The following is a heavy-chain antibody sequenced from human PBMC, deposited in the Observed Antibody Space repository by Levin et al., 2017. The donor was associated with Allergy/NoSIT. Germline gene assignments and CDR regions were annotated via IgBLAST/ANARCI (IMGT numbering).Heavy chain of an antibody. J-gene: IGHJ4*02. CDR3: ARVAGYSYGYYFDY. CDR2: IYLSGST. CDR1: GCSISSGGYS. Sequence: SETLSLTCAVSGCSISSGGYSWSWIRQPPGKGLEWIGNIYLSGSTYYNPSLKSRVTISVDRSKNQFSLYLSSVTAADTAVYYCARVAGYSYGYYFDYWGQGTLVTVSS. D-gene: IGHD5-18*01. V-gene: IGHV4-30-2*01.